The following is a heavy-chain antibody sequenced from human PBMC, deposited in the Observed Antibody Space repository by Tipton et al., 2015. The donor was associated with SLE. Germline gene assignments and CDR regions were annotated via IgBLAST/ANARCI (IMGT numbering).Heavy chain of an antibody. Sequence: TLSLTCTVSGGSISGGDYYWSWIRQPPGKGLGWIGHIFNSGSTYYNPSLKSRVTISVETSKSQFSLKVTSVTAADTAVYYCARGLYYDILTGSSAFDIWGQGTMVTVSS. CDR2: IFNSGST. CDR3: ARGLYYDILTGSSAFDI. J-gene: IGHJ3*02. V-gene: IGHV4-30-4*01. CDR1: GGSISGGDYY. D-gene: IGHD3-9*01.